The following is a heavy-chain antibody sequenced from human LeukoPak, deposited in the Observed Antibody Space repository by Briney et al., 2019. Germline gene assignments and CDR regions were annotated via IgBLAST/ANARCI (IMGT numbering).Heavy chain of an antibody. V-gene: IGHV4-34*01. CDR3: ARVPDCSTTSCYTLGWLDP. CDR2: VNHSGTT. Sequence: SETLSLTCAVYDGLFSGYYWSWIRQPPGMGLEWIGEVNHSGTTNYNSSLKSRVTISVDTSKSQFSLKLTSVTAADTAVYYCARVPDCSTTSCYTLGWLDPWGQGTLVTVSS. D-gene: IGHD2-2*02. CDR1: DGLFSGYY. J-gene: IGHJ5*02.